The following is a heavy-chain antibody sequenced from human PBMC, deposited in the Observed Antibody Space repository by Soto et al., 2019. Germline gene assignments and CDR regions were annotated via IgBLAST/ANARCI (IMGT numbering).Heavy chain of an antibody. V-gene: IGHV1-18*01. Sequence: VASVKVSCKASGYTFTSYGISWVRQAPGQGLEWMGWISAYSGNTNYAQKLQGRVTMTTDTSTSTAYMELRSLRSDDTAVYYCARELRYFDWYYYFDYWGQGTLVTVSS. D-gene: IGHD3-9*01. CDR1: GYTFTSYG. CDR2: ISAYSGNT. J-gene: IGHJ4*02. CDR3: ARELRYFDWYYYFDY.